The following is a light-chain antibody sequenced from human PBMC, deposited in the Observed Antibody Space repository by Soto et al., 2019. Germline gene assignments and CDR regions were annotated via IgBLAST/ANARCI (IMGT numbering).Light chain of an antibody. CDR3: PWRSDWPPRLT. J-gene: IGKJ4*01. CDR2: DAS. Sequence: EVVLTQSPATLSLSPGERATLSCRASESIGNYLAWYQQKLGQAPKLLIYDASHRAIGIPGRFSGDGSGTDFTRTISSLEPEDFAVYYCPWRSDWPPRLTFGGGTKVEIK. CDR1: ESIGNY. V-gene: IGKV3-11*01.